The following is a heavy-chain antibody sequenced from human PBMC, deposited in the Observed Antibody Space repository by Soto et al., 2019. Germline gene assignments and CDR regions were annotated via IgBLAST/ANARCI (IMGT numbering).Heavy chain of an antibody. CDR3: AHIPLHYYDSSGYYLAFDI. D-gene: IGHD3-22*01. CDR1: GFTFSSYG. Sequence: GGSLRLSCAASGFTFSSYGMHWVRQAPGKGLEWVAVISYDGSNKYYADSVKGRFTISRDNSKNTLYLQMNSLRAEDTAVYYCAHIPLHYYDSSGYYLAFDIWGQGTMVTVSS. CDR2: ISYDGSNK. J-gene: IGHJ3*02. V-gene: IGHV3-30*03.